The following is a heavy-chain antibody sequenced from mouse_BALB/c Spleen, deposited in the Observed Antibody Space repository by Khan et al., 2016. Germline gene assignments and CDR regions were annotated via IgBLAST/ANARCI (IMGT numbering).Heavy chain of an antibody. CDR1: GYSFTGYF. D-gene: IGHD2-14*01. J-gene: IGHJ4*01. V-gene: IGHV1S34*01. CDR3: SRSSGGTYYYALDY. Sequence: LVKTGTSVKISCKASGYSFTGYFMHWVKQSHGKSLEWIGYISCYNGATRYNQKLKGKATFTVDTSSSQAYMKINSLTSENSGVYDCSRSSGGTYYYALDYWGQGTSVTVSS. CDR2: ISCYNGAT.